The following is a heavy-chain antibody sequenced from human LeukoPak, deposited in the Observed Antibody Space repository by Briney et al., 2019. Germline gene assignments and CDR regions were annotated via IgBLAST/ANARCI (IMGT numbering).Heavy chain of an antibody. Sequence: PGGSLRLSCAASGFTFSSYAMSWVRQAPGQGLEWVASINQDGSAIRYVDSVKGRFIISRDNAKNSLSLQMNSLSAEDTAMYYCARLLGEATIYDLWGQGTLVTVSS. CDR1: GFTFSSYA. CDR2: INQDGSAI. V-gene: IGHV3-7*01. CDR3: ARLLGEATIYDL. D-gene: IGHD3-16*01. J-gene: IGHJ5*02.